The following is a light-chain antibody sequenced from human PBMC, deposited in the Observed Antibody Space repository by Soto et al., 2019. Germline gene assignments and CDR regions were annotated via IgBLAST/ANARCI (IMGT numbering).Light chain of an antibody. CDR3: CSYAGSRTLV. V-gene: IGLV2-23*01. Sequence: QSVLTQPASVSGSPGQSITISCTGTSSDVGSYNLVSWYQQHPGKAPKLMIYEGSKRPSGVSNRFSVSKAGNTASLTISGLQAEDEADYYCCSYAGSRTLVFGGGTKLTVL. CDR1: SSDVGSYNL. J-gene: IGLJ2*01. CDR2: EGS.